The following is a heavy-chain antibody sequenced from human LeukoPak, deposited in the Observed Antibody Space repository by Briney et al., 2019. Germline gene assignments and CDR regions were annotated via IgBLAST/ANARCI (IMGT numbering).Heavy chain of an antibody. D-gene: IGHD3-22*01. CDR2: ISAYNGNT. Sequence: ASVKVSCKASGYTFTGYGISWVRQAPGQGLEWMGWISAYNGNTNYAQKLQGRVTMTTDTSTSTAYMELRSLRSDDTAVYYSARYYYDSSGYYSSLGMDVWGQGTTVTVSS. CDR3: ARYYYDSSGYYSSLGMDV. CDR1: GYTFTGYG. J-gene: IGHJ6*02. V-gene: IGHV1-18*01.